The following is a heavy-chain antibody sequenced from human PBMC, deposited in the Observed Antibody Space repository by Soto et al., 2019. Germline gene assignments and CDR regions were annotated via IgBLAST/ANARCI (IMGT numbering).Heavy chain of an antibody. D-gene: IGHD2-21*02. V-gene: IGHV5-51*01. CDR1: GYYFIAYW. CDR3: AGLAVTSSTHFDY. CDR2: IYPPDSDV. Sequence: HGESLKISCKGSGYYFIAYWIGWVRQMPGKGLELMGIIYPPDSDVRYSPSFQGQVTISVDKSINTAYLQWSSLKASDTATYYCAGLAVTSSTHFDYWGQGTPVTVSS. J-gene: IGHJ4*02.